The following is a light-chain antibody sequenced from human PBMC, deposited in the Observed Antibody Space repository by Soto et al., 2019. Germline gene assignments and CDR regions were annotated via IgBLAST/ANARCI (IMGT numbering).Light chain of an antibody. J-gene: IGLJ7*01. V-gene: IGLV2-11*01. CDR2: EVN. CDR3: CSYGGSYSI. Sequence: QSALTQPRSVSGSPGQSVTISCTGTTSDVGGYNYVSWYQQHPVKAPKLIISEVNKRPSGVTDRFSGSKSGNTASLTISGHQAEDAADYYCCSYGGSYSIFGGGTQLTVL. CDR1: TSDVGGYNY.